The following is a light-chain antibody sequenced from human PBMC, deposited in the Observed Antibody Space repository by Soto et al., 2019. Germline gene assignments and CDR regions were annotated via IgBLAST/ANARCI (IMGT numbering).Light chain of an antibody. Sequence: QSVLTQPASVSGSPGQSITISCTGTSSDFGGYNYVSWYQQHPGKAPKLMIYDVSNRPSGVSNRFSGSKSGNTASLTTSGLQAEDEADYYCSSYTSSSILYVFGTGTKVTVL. J-gene: IGLJ1*01. CDR2: DVS. CDR3: SSYTSSSILYV. V-gene: IGLV2-14*01. CDR1: SSDFGGYNY.